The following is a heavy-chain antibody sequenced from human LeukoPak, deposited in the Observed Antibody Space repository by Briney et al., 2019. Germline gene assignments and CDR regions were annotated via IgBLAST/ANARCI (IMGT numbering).Heavy chain of an antibody. CDR3: TTSYSGNSWYDWFGP. Sequence: GGSLRLSCAASGFTFSGSSIHWVRQASGKGLEWVGLIRTKANTYATAYAASVTGRFTISRDASKTTSYLQMNSLKTEDTALYFCTTSYSGNSWYDWFGPWGQGTLVTVSS. V-gene: IGHV3-73*01. CDR2: IRTKANTYAT. CDR1: GFTFSGSS. D-gene: IGHD6-13*01. J-gene: IGHJ5*02.